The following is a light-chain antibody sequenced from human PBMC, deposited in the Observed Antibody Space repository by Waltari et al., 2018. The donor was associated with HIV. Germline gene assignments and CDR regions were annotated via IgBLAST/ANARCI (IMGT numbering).Light chain of an antibody. CDR1: SLRRYY. CDR2: GKN. CDR3: NSRDNNDHHLV. V-gene: IGLV3-19*01. Sequence: SSELTQDPAVSVALGQTVRNTCQGDSLRRYYASWYQQKPGQAPVLVIYGKNNRPSGIPVRFSGSSSGNSASLTITAAQAEDETDYYCNSRDNNDHHLVFGGGTKVTVL. J-gene: IGLJ2*01.